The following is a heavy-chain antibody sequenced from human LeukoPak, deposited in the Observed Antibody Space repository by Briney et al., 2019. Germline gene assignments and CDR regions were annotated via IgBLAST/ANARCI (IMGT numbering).Heavy chain of an antibody. CDR1: QFTFRNYP. J-gene: IGHJ5*02. CDR2: ITGSGTNT. Sequence: GGSLRLSCVATQFTFRNYPMSWLHQAPGQGLEWVAAITGSGTNTHSSDSVKGRFVISRDNSKNTLFLYVNNLRAEDTAVYYCVKDPSGVDPWGQGTLVTVSS. CDR3: VKDPSGVDP. V-gene: IGHV3-23*01.